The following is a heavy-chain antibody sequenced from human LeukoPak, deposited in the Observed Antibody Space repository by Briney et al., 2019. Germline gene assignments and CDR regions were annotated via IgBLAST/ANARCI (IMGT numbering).Heavy chain of an antibody. CDR2: IIPIFGTA. V-gene: IGHV1-69*13. D-gene: IGHD1-26*01. CDR3: ASWGSGSYPPRYYYVDV. J-gene: IGHJ6*03. Sequence: SVKVSCKASGYTFTSYGISWVRQAPGQGLEWMGGIIPIFGTANYAQKFQGRVTITADESTSTAYMELSSLRSEDTAVYYCASWGSGSYPPRYYYVDVWGKGTTVTVSS. CDR1: GYTFTSYG.